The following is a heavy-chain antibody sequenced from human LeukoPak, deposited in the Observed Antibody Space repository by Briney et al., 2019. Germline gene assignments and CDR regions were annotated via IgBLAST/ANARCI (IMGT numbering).Heavy chain of an antibody. CDR1: GYTFTSYG. CDR2: ISAYNGHT. CDR3: ARVTGYMIEDYFDY. V-gene: IGHV1-18*01. Sequence: ASVKVSCKASGYTFTSYGISWVRQAPGQGLEWMGWISAYNGHTNYAQKLQGRVTMTRDTSISTAYMELSRLRSDDTAVYYCARVTGYMIEDYFDYWGQGTLVTVSS. D-gene: IGHD3-22*01. J-gene: IGHJ4*02.